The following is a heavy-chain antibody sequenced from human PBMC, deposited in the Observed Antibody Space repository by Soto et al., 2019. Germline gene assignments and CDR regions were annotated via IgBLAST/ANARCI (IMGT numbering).Heavy chain of an antibody. V-gene: IGHV3-66*01. D-gene: IGHD6-6*01. CDR3: ARDGRGARLGNDY. J-gene: IGHJ4*02. CDR1: GFTVSSNY. CDR2: IYSGGST. Sequence: GGSLRLSCAASGFTVSSNYMSWVRQAPGKGLEWVSVIYSGGSTYYADSVKGRCTISRDNSKNTLYLQMNSLRAEDTAVYYCARDGRGARLGNDYWGQGTLVTVSS.